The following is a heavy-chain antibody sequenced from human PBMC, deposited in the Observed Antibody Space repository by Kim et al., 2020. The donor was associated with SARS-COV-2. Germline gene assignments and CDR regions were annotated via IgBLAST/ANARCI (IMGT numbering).Heavy chain of an antibody. CDR1: GFTFSSYA. J-gene: IGHJ5*02. CDR3: AKAELGGSGTDGFDP. CDR2: IYSGGSSS. Sequence: GGSLRLSCAASGFTFSSYAMSWVRQAPGKGLEWVSVIYSGGSSSYYADSVKGRFTISRDNSKNTLYLQMNSLRAEDTAVYYCAKAELGGSGTDGFDPWGQGTLVTVST. V-gene: IGHV3-23*03. D-gene: IGHD3-10*01.